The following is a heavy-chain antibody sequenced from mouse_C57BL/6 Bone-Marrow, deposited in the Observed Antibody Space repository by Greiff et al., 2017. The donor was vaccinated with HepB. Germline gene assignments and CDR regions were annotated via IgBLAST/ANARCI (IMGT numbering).Heavy chain of an antibody. V-gene: IGHV1-82*01. CDR2: IYPGDGDT. J-gene: IGHJ2*01. CDR3: ARSYDYFDY. Sequence: VQVVESGPELVKPGASVKISCKASGYAFSSSWMNWVKQRPGKGLEWIGRIYPGDGDTNYNGKFKGKATLTADKSSSTAYMQLSSLTSEDSAVYFCARSYDYFDYWGQGTTLTVSS. CDR1: GYAFSSSW. D-gene: IGHD1-1*01.